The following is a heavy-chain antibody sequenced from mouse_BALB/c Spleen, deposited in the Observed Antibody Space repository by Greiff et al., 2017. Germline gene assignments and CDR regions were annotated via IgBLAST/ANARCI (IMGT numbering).Heavy chain of an antibody. CDR3: AREGDLWAMDY. CDR1: GFTFSSYA. V-gene: IGHV5-6-5*01. Sequence: EVQRVESGGGLVKPGGSLKLSCAASGFTFSSYAMSWVRQTPEKRLEWVASISSGGSTYYPDSVKGRFTISRDNARNILYLQMSSLRSEDTAMYYCAREGDLWAMDYWGQGTSVTVSS. D-gene: IGHD3-3*01. J-gene: IGHJ4*01. CDR2: ISSGGST.